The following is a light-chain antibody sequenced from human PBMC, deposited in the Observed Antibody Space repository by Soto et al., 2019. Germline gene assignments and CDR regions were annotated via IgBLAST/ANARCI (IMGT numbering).Light chain of an antibody. CDR3: QQYGSSLLT. CDR1: QSVSSSY. J-gene: IGKJ5*01. Sequence: EIVLTQSPGTLSLSPGARAPLSCRASQSVSSSYLAWYQQKPGQAPRLLIYGASSRATGIPDRFSGSGSGTDFTLTISRLEPEDFAVYYCQQYGSSLLTFGQGTRLEIK. V-gene: IGKV3-20*01. CDR2: GAS.